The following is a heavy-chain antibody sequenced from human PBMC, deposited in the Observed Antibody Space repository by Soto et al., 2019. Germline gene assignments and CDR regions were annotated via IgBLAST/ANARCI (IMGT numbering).Heavy chain of an antibody. Sequence: GGSLRLSCAASGFTFSSYTMPWARQAPGKGLEWVAVIGYDGSNKVYADSVKGRFTISRDNSKNTLYLQMNSLRAEDTAVYYCARDLSGDYGALDTWGQGTMVTVSS. CDR1: GFTFSSYT. D-gene: IGHD4-17*01. CDR3: ARDLSGDYGALDT. CDR2: IGYDGSNK. V-gene: IGHV3-33*08. J-gene: IGHJ3*02.